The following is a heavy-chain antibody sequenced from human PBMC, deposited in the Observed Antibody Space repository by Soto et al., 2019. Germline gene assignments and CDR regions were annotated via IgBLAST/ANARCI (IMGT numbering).Heavy chain of an antibody. CDR3: ATRSPAFDY. Sequence: QVQLVQSGPEVKKPGASVKVSCKTSGYTFTSYGITWVRQAPGQGLEWMGWITTDKGKTTYAQKFQGRVTMTTDISTSKTYMDLRSLRSDDTAVYYCATRSPAFDYWGQGTLVTVSS. J-gene: IGHJ4*02. CDR1: GYTFTSYG. V-gene: IGHV1-18*01. CDR2: ITTDKGKT.